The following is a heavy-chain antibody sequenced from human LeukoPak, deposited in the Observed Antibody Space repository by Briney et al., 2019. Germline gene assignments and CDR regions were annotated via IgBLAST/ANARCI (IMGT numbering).Heavy chain of an antibody. Sequence: PGGSLRLSCSASGFTFSSYAMHWVRQAPGKGLEYVSAISSNGGSTYYADSVKGRFTISKDNSKNTLYLQMSRLRAEDTAVYYHVKESGEGSSSGWFYLNYYYYYGMDVWGQGTTVTVSS. CDR3: VKESGEGSSSGWFYLNYYYYYGMDV. CDR2: ISSNGGST. CDR1: GFTFSSYA. J-gene: IGHJ6*02. D-gene: IGHD6-19*01. V-gene: IGHV3-64D*06.